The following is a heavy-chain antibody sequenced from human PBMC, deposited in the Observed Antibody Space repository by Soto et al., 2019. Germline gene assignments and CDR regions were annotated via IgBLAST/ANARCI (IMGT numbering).Heavy chain of an antibody. D-gene: IGHD2-15*01. J-gene: IGHJ4*02. Sequence: VQLLESGGGLIQPGGSLRLSCAASGFTFSYGIHWLRQAPGKGLERVAYISYDSSNKFYGDSVKGRFTISRDNSKNTQFLQINSLRAEDTAVYYCAKLVIGYCSGNTCDDYWGQGTLVAVSS. CDR2: ISYDSSNK. CDR1: GFTFSYG. V-gene: IGHV3-30*18. CDR3: AKLVIGYCSGNTCDDY.